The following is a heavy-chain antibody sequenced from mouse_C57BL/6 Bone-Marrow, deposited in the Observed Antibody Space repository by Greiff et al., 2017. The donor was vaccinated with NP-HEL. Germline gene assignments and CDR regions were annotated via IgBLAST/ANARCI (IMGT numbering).Heavy chain of an antibody. CDR3: ARSDYGKGYWYFDV. CDR1: GYTFTSYW. J-gene: IGHJ1*03. CDR2: IHPNSGST. D-gene: IGHD1-1*01. V-gene: IGHV1-64*01. Sequence: QVQLKQPGAELVKPGASVKLSCKASGYTFTSYWMHWVKQRPGQGLEWIGMIHPNSGSTNYNEKFKGKATLTADKSSSTAYMQLSSLTSEDSAVYFCARSDYGKGYWYFDVWGTGTTVTVSS.